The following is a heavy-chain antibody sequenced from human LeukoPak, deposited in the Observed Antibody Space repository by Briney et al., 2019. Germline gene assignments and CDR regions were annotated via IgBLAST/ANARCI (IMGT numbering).Heavy chain of an antibody. Sequence: SETLSLTCTVSGDSISSSSYYWVWIRQPPGKGLEWIGSIYYSGSTYYSPSLESRVTISVDTSKIQFSLRLSSVTAADTAVYYCARVGVFGVVSDSWGQGILVTVSS. D-gene: IGHD3-3*01. CDR2: IYYSGST. CDR3: ARVGVFGVVSDS. CDR1: GDSISSSSYY. J-gene: IGHJ4*02. V-gene: IGHV4-39*01.